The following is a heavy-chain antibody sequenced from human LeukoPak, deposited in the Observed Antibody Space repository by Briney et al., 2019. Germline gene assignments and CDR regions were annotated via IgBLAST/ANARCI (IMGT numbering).Heavy chain of an antibody. CDR2: ISSSSSTI. CDR1: GFTFSSYS. Sequence: GGSLRLSCAASGFTFSSYSMNWVRQAPGKWLEWVSYISSSSSTIYYADSVKGRFTISSDNAKNSLYLQMNSLRAEDTAVYYCARDSITIFGVVNPFDYWGQGTLVTVSS. V-gene: IGHV3-48*01. D-gene: IGHD3-3*01. CDR3: ARDSITIFGVVNPFDY. J-gene: IGHJ4*02.